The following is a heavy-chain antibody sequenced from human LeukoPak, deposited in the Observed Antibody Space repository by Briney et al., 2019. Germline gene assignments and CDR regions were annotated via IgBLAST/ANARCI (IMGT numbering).Heavy chain of an antibody. V-gene: IGHV3-21*01. CDR3: ARDAPPTQGEFDY. CDR1: GFTFSSYS. Sequence: GGSLRLSCAASGFTFSSYSMNWVRQAPGKGLEWVSSISSSSSYIYYADSVKGRFTISRDNAKNSLYLQMNSLRAEDTAVYYCARDAPPTQGEFDYWGQGTLATVSS. CDR2: ISSSSSYI. J-gene: IGHJ4*02.